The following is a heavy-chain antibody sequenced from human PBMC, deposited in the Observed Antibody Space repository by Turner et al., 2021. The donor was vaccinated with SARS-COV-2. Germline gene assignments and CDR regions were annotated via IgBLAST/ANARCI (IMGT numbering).Heavy chain of an antibody. D-gene: IGHD2-15*01. CDR3: AKNPGPYCSGGSCYSGELDY. CDR1: GFTFRSYG. V-gene: IGHV3-30*18. CDR2: ISYDGSNK. Sequence: QVQPVESGGGVVQPVRSLRLSCARSGFTFRSYGMHWVRQAPGKGLEWVAVISYDGSNKYYADSVKGRFTISRDNSKNTLYLQMNSLRAEDTAVYYCAKNPGPYCSGGSCYSGELDYWGQGTLVTVSS. J-gene: IGHJ4*02.